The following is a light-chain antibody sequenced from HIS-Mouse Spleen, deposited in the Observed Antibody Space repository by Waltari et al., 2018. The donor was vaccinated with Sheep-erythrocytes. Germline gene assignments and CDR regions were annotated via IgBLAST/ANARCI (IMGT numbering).Light chain of an antibody. J-gene: IGLJ1*01. CDR3: CSYAGSYNHV. V-gene: IGLV2-11*01. Sequence: LTQPRSVSGSPGQSVTISCTGTSSDVGGYNYVSWYQQHPGKAPKLMIYDVSKRPYGVPDRFSGSKSGNTASLTISGLQAEDEADYYCCSYAGSYNHVFATGTKVTVL. CDR1: SSDVGGYNY. CDR2: DVS.